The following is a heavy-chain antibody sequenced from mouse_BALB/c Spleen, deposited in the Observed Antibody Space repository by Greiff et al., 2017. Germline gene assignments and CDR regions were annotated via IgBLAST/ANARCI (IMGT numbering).Heavy chain of an antibody. CDR1: GFNIKDTY. J-gene: IGHJ2*01. V-gene: IGHV14-3*02. D-gene: IGHD1-1*01. CDR2: IDPANGNT. Sequence: EVQLQQSGAELVKPGASVKLSCTVSGFNIKDTYMHWVKQRPEQGLEWIGRIDPANGNTKYDPKFQGMATITADTYSNTAYLQLSSLTSEDTAVYYCAYYGSSYYFDYWGQGTTLTVSS. CDR3: AYYGSSYYFDY.